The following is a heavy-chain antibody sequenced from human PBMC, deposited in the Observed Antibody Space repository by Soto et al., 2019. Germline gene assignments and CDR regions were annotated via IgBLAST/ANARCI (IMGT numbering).Heavy chain of an antibody. CDR2: IIPIFGTA. Sequence: GASVKVSCKASGGTFSSYATSWVRQAPGQGLEWMGGIIPIFGTANYAQKFQGRVTITADKSTSTAYMELSSLRSEDTAVYYCAREAIRGGNYFDYWGQGTLVTVSS. CDR3: AREAIRGGNYFDY. CDR1: GGTFSSYA. V-gene: IGHV1-69*06. D-gene: IGHD3-10*01. J-gene: IGHJ4*02.